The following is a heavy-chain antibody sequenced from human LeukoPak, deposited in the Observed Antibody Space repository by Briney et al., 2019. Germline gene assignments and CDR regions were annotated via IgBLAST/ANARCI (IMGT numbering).Heavy chain of an antibody. CDR2: IGWNSART. D-gene: IGHD3-10*01. Sequence: GGSLRLSCTASESTFDHAMYWVRQTPGKGLEWVSGIGWNSARTGYADSVRGRFTISRDNAKNSLYLQMNSLRAEDTALYYCGKDISAGGMDVWGQGTTVTVSS. V-gene: IGHV3-9*01. CDR3: GKDISAGGMDV. J-gene: IGHJ6*02. CDR1: ESTFDHA.